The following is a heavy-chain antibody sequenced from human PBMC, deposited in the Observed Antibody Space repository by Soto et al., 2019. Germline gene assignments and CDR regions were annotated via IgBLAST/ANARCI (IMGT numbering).Heavy chain of an antibody. J-gene: IGHJ3*02. Sequence: ASVKVSCKASGYTFTSYGISWVRQAPGQGLEWMGWISAYNGNTNYAQKLQGRVTMTTDTSTRTAYMERRSLRSDDTAVYYCARVCSNAYYYDSSGYYVTPKCAFDIWGQGTMVTVSS. CDR2: ISAYNGNT. D-gene: IGHD3-22*01. CDR1: GYTFTSYG. V-gene: IGHV1-18*01. CDR3: ARVCSNAYYYDSSGYYVTPKCAFDI.